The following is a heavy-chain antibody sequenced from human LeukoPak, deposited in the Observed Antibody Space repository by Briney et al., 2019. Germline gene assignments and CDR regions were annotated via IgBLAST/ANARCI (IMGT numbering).Heavy chain of an antibody. CDR2: ISSSSSTI. D-gene: IGHD3-16*01. J-gene: IGHJ4*02. V-gene: IGHV3-48*03. Sequence: GGSLRLSCAASEFTFSSYEMNWVRQAPGKGLEWVSYISSSSSTIHYADSVKGRFTISRDNAKNSLHLQMNSLRAEDTAVYYCARDLYPGYWGQGTLVTVSS. CDR1: EFTFSSYE. CDR3: ARDLYPGY.